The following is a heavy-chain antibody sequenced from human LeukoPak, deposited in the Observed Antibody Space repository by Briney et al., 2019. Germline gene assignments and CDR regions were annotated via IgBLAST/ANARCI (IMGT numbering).Heavy chain of an antibody. CDR3: ARDTAMADNWFDP. J-gene: IGHJ5*02. Sequence: ASVKVSCKASGYTFTGNYMHWVRQAPGQGLEWMGWINPNSGGTNYAQKFQGRVTMTRDTSISTAYMELSRLRSDDTAVYYCARDTAMADNWFDPWGQGTLVTVSS. CDR2: INPNSGGT. V-gene: IGHV1-2*02. D-gene: IGHD5-18*01. CDR1: GYTFTGNY.